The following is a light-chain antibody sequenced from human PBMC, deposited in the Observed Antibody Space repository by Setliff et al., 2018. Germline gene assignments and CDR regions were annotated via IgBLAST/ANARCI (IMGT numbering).Light chain of an antibody. J-gene: IGLJ1*01. CDR2: DVT. CDR1: GSDVGTSKY. Sequence: QSALTQPAYVSGSPGKSITISCTGTGSDVGTSKYVSWYQQHPGKAPKLIIYDVTTRPSGVSNRFSGSKSGNTASLTISGLQAEDEADYYCSIHRSRGYVFGTGTKVTVL. V-gene: IGLV2-14*03. CDR3: SIHRSRGYV.